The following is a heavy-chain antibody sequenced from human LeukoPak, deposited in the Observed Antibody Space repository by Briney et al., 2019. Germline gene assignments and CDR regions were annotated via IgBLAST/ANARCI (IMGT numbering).Heavy chain of an antibody. D-gene: IGHD3-10*01. J-gene: IGHJ4*02. Sequence: ASVKVSCKASGYTFTSYGISWVRQAPGQGLEWMGWISAYNGNTNYAQKLQGRVTMTTDTSTSTAYMELRSLRAEDTAVYYCAKDGVPSRWFGRNYFDYWGQGTLVTVSS. CDR2: ISAYNGNT. CDR3: AKDGVPSRWFGRNYFDY. V-gene: IGHV1-18*01. CDR1: GYTFTSYG.